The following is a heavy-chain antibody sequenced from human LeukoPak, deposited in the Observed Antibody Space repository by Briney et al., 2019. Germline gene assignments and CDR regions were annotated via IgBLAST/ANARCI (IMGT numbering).Heavy chain of an antibody. CDR3: ARENWDFDF. CDR2: IRFNGN. Sequence: GGSLRLSCAASGFTFSNYAIHWVRQAPGKGREWVASIRFNGNFYADYVKGRVTISRDNSKSTVSLQMDTLRTEDTALYYCARENWDFDFWGQGTLVTVSS. V-gene: IGHV3-30*02. J-gene: IGHJ4*02. D-gene: IGHD7-27*01. CDR1: GFTFSNYA.